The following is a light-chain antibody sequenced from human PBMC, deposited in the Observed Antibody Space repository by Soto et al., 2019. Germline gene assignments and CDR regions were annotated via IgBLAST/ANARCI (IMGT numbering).Light chain of an antibody. J-gene: IGKJ1*01. CDR3: QQEKT. Sequence: EIVLTQSPATLSLSPGERATHSCRASQSVSSYLAWYQQKPGQAPRLLIYDASNRATGIPARFSGSGSGTDFTLTISSLEPEDFAVYYCQQEKTFGQGTKVDIK. V-gene: IGKV3-11*01. CDR1: QSVSSY. CDR2: DAS.